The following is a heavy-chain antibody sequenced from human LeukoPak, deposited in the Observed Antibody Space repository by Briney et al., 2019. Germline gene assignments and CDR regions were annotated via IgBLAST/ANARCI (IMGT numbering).Heavy chain of an antibody. D-gene: IGHD3-10*01. J-gene: IGHJ4*02. CDR1: GFTFSSYV. CDR2: ISGSGGST. CDR3: AKDWDYYGSGSYSDY. Sequence: PGGSLRLSCAASGFTFSSYVISWVRQAPGKGLEWVSGISGSGGSTYYADSVKGRFTISRDNSKNTLYLQMNSLRAEDTAVYYCAKDWDYYGSGSYSDYWGQGTLVTVSS. V-gene: IGHV3-23*01.